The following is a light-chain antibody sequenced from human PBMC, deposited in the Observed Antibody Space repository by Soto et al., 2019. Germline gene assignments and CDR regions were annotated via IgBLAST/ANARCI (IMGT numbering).Light chain of an antibody. V-gene: IGLV2-14*01. CDR1: SRDVGGYSY. J-gene: IGLJ1*01. CDR2: EVS. CDR3: SSYASSSTVDG. Sequence: LCHPASGSGSPGQSSTISCTGTSRDVGGYSYVSWYQQHPGKAPKLMIYEVSNRPSGLSNRFSGSKSANTASLTISGLQAEDEADYYCSSYASSSTVDGVGFGTKVTVL.